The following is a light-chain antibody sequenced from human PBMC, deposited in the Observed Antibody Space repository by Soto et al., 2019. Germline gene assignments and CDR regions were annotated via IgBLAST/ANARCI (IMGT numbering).Light chain of an antibody. J-gene: IGKJ1*01. CDR2: GAS. CDR1: QTVSSN. CDR3: QQYNNWPET. V-gene: IGKV3-15*01. Sequence: EIILTRSPDTLSLSPGERATLSCRASQTVSSNYLAWCQQRPGQAPRLLIYGASTRATGIPARFSGSGSGTEFTLTISSLQSEDFAVYYCQQYNNWPETFGQGTKVDIK.